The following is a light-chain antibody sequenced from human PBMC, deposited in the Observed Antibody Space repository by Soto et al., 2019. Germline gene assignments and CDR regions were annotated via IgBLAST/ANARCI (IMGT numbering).Light chain of an antibody. CDR1: SSNIGSNY. V-gene: IGLV1-47*01. CDR2: RNN. J-gene: IGLJ2*01. CDR3: AAWDDSLSGPI. Sequence: QAVLTQPPSASGTPGQRVTISCSGSSSNIGSNYVFWYQQLPGTAPKVLIYRNNQRPSGVPDRFSGSKSGTSASLAISGLRSDDEADYYCAAWDDSLSGPIFGGGTKLTVL.